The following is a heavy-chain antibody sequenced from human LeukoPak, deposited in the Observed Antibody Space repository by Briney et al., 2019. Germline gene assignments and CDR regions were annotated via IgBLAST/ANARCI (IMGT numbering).Heavy chain of an antibody. CDR2: IKRDGNEK. CDR1: GFTFSSYW. Sequence: GGSLRLSCAASGFTFSSYWMNWVRQAPGKGLEWVANIKRDGNEKNYVDSVRGRFSVSRDNAKNSLYLQMDSLRAEDTAVYYCAKEGAYPIITYDSWGQGALVTVSS. V-gene: IGHV3-7*01. J-gene: IGHJ5*01. D-gene: IGHD3-10*01. CDR3: AKEGAYPIITYDS.